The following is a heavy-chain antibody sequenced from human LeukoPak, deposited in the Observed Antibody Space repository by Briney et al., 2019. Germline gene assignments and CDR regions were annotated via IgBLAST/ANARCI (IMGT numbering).Heavy chain of an antibody. J-gene: IGHJ4*02. Sequence: PSETLSLTCTVSGGSISSYYWSWIRQPPGKGLEWIGYIYYSGSTNYNPSLKSQVTISVDTSKNQFSLKLSSVTAADTAVYYCARHGSPSGSGIDYWGQGTLVTVSS. CDR1: GGSISSYY. V-gene: IGHV4-59*08. D-gene: IGHD3-10*01. CDR2: IYYSGST. CDR3: ARHGSPSGSGIDY.